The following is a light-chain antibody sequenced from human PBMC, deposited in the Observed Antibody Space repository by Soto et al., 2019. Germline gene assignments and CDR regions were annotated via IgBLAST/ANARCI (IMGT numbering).Light chain of an antibody. CDR2: ENN. CDR3: VTWEKSLSAVV. V-gene: IGLV1-51*02. Sequence: QSLLTQPPSVSAAPGQKVTISCSGSTSNIGSNYVSWYQQLPGAAPKLLIYENNKRASGIPDRFSGSKSGTSATLAITGLQTGDEADYYCVTWEKSLSAVVFGGGTKLTVL. J-gene: IGLJ2*01. CDR1: TSNIGSNY.